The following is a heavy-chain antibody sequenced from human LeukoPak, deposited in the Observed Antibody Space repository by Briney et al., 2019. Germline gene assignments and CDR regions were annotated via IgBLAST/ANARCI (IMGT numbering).Heavy chain of an antibody. Sequence: SQTLSLTCAISGDSVSSNSAAWNWIRQSSSRGLEWLGRTYYRSKWYNDYAVSVKSRITINPDTSKNQFSLQLNSATPEDTAVYYCARARAGTFMARSFFDYWGQGTLVTVSS. CDR2: TYYRSKWYN. J-gene: IGHJ4*02. V-gene: IGHV6-1*01. D-gene: IGHD3-10*01. CDR3: ARARAGTFMARSFFDY. CDR1: GDSVSSNSAA.